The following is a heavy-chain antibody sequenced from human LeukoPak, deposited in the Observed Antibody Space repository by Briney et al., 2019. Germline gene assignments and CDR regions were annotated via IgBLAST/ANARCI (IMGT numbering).Heavy chain of an antibody. CDR1: GGTFSSYA. Sequence: SVKVSCKASGGTFSSYAISWVRQAPGQGLEWMGGIIPIFGTANYAQRFQGRVTITTDESTSTAYMELSSLRSEDTAVYYCARGARGADYYYYYYMDVWGKGTTVTVSS. V-gene: IGHV1-69*05. CDR2: IIPIFGTA. D-gene: IGHD1-26*01. CDR3: ARGARGADYYYYYYMDV. J-gene: IGHJ6*03.